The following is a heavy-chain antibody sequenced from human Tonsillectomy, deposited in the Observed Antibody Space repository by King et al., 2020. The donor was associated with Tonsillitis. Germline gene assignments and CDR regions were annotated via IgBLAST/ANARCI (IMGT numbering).Heavy chain of an antibody. V-gene: IGHV4-30-4*07. CDR1: GGSISSGGYS. Sequence: QLQESGPGLVKPSQTLSLTCAVSGGSISSGGYSWSWIRQPPGKGLEWIGYIYYSGSTYYNPSLKRRVTISVDTVQHRFSLKLSAVTAADTAVYYCASRHCYDSSGFWFDPWGQGTLVTVSS. CDR2: IYYSGST. J-gene: IGHJ5*02. D-gene: IGHD3-22*01. CDR3: ASRHCYDSSGFWFDP.